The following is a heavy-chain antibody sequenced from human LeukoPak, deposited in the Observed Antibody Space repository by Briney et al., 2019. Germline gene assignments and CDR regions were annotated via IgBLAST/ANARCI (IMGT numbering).Heavy chain of an antibody. CDR3: AREGLATMIRGVIPY. J-gene: IGHJ4*02. D-gene: IGHD3-10*01. V-gene: IGHV4-61*01. CDR2: IYYSRNT. CDR1: GGSVSSGSYY. Sequence: SETLSLTCTVSGGSVSSGSYYWSWIRQPPGKGLEWIGYIYYSRNTNYNPSLKSRVTISVDTSKNQFSLKLSSVTAADTAVYYCAREGLATMIRGVIPYWGQGTLVTVSS.